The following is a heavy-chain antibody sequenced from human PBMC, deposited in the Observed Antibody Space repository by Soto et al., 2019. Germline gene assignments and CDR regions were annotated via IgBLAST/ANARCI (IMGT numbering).Heavy chain of an antibody. V-gene: IGHV1-69*01. D-gene: IGHD1-1*01. J-gene: IGHJ3*02. CDR3: ARVEGGALDI. CDR2: IIPIFGTA. Sequence: QVQLVQSGAEVKKPGSSVKFSCKASGGTFSSYAISWVRQAPGQGLEWMGGIIPIFGTAHYAQKFQGRVTIPADEYTSTAYMELSSLSSEDTAVYYCARVEGGALDIWGQGTMVTVSS. CDR1: GGTFSSYA.